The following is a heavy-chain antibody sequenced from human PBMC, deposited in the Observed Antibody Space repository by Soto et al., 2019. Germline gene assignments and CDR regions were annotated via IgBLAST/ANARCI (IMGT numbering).Heavy chain of an antibody. Sequence: QVQLVQSGAEVKKPGSSVKVSCKASGGTFSSYTISWVRQAPGQGLEWRGRIIPILGMANYAQKFQGRVTXXPXKXTSTDHMELSSLRSEDTAVYYCASATWEGETAYFQHWGQGTPVTVP. CDR2: IIPILGMA. CDR1: GGTFSSYT. V-gene: IGHV1-69*02. D-gene: IGHD1-26*01. CDR3: ASATWEGETAYFQH. J-gene: IGHJ1*01.